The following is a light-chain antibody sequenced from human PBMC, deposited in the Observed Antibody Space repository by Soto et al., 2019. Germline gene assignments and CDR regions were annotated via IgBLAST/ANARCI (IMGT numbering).Light chain of an antibody. CDR2: NVN. V-gene: IGLV2-18*02. J-gene: IGLJ1*01. Sequence: QSVLIQPPSVSGSPGQAVTISCTGTSSGVGSYDNVSWYQQHPGTVPKSTIYNVNTHPSGVPDRASGSKSGNSASKTVSGLQAEDEDDDEWYSYINSASFHVLGTGTKLNVL. CDR3: YSYINSASFHV. CDR1: SSGVGSYDN.